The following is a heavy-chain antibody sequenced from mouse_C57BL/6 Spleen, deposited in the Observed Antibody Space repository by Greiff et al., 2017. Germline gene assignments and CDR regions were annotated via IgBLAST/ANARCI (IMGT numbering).Heavy chain of an antibody. CDR3: TTVITTVVATSNWYFDV. Sequence: VQLKQSGAELVRPGASVKLSCTASGFNIKDYYMHWVKQRPEQGLEWIGRIDPEDGDTEYAPKFQGKATMTADTSSNTAYLQLSSLTSEDTAVYYCTTVITTVVATSNWYFDVWGTGTTVTVSS. V-gene: IGHV14-1*01. J-gene: IGHJ1*03. CDR1: GFNIKDYY. D-gene: IGHD1-1*01. CDR2: IDPEDGDT.